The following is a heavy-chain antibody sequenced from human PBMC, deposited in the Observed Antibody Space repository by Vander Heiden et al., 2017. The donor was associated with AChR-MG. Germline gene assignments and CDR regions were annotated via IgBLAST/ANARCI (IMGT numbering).Heavy chain of an antibody. CDR3: ARAYCGGDCYSYYYYGMDV. J-gene: IGHJ6*02. D-gene: IGHD2-21*02. V-gene: IGHV3-74*01. CDR2: INSDGSST. Sequence: EVQLVVSGGGLVQPGGSLRLSGAASGFTFSSYWMHWVRQAPGKGLVWVSRINSDGSSTSYADSVKGRFTISRDNAKNTLYLQMNSLRAEDTAVYYCARAYCGGDCYSYYYYGMDVWGQGTTVTVSS. CDR1: GFTFSSYW.